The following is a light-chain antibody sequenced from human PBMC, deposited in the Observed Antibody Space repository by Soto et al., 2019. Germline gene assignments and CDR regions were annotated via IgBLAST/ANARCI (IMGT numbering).Light chain of an antibody. CDR1: QSVRTY. CDR3: QRYGTSTT. V-gene: IGKV3-20*01. Sequence: IVLTQSPGTLSLSPGDRATLSCRASQSVRTYLAWYQQKPGQAPRLLIYGASSRATGIPVRFSGSGSGTDFTLTISRLEPEDFAVYYCQRYGTSTTFGQGTKVDIK. J-gene: IGKJ1*01. CDR2: GAS.